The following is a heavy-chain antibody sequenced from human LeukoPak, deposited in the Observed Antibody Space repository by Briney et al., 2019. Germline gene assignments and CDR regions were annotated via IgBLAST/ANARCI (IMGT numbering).Heavy chain of an antibody. CDR2: IYHSGST. CDR3: ARDLPQYYYDSNNYYYYMDV. Sequence: SETLSLTCTVSGYSISSGYYWGWIRQPPGKGLEWIGSIYHSGSTYYNPSLKSRVTISVDTSKNQFSLKLSSVTAADTAVYYCARDLPQYYYDSNNYYYYMDVWGKGTTVTISS. J-gene: IGHJ6*03. V-gene: IGHV4-38-2*02. CDR1: GYSISSGYY. D-gene: IGHD3-22*01.